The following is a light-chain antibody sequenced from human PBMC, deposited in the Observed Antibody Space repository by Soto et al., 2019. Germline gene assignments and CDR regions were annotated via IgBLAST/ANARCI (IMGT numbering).Light chain of an antibody. Sequence: DIQLTQSPSFLSASVGDRVTITCRASLGISSYLAWYQQKPGKAPKLLVYAASTLQSGVPSRFSGSGSGTEFTPTISSLQPEDFATYYCQQLNSYPYTFGQGTKLEIK. J-gene: IGKJ2*01. CDR2: AAS. V-gene: IGKV1-9*01. CDR3: QQLNSYPYT. CDR1: LGISSY.